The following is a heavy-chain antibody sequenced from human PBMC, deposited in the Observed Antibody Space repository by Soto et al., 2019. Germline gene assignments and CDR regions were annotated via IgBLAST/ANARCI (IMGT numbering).Heavy chain of an antibody. CDR2: INPNSGGT. Sequence: ASVKVSCKASGYTFTGYYMHWVRQAPGQGLEWVGWINPNSGGTNYAQKFQGWVTMTRDTSISTAYMELSRLRSDDTAVYYCARVRAVGYYDFWSGYYQGEYFDYWG. V-gene: IGHV1-2*04. J-gene: IGHJ4*01. CDR1: GYTFTGYY. D-gene: IGHD3-3*01. CDR3: ARVRAVGYYDFWSGYYQGEYFDY.